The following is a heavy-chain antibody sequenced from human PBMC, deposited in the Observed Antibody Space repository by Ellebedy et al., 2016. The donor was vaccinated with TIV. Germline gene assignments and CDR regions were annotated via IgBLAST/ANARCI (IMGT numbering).Heavy chain of an antibody. CDR2: ISAYNGNT. Sequence: ASVKVSXKASGYTFTSYAMHWVRQAPGQRLEWMGWISAYNGNTNYAQKLQGRVTMTTDTSTSTAYMELRSLRSDDTAVYYCARAIAVAGSFTYYGMDVWGQGTTVTVSS. CDR1: GYTFTSYA. V-gene: IGHV1-18*01. D-gene: IGHD6-19*01. J-gene: IGHJ6*02. CDR3: ARAIAVAGSFTYYGMDV.